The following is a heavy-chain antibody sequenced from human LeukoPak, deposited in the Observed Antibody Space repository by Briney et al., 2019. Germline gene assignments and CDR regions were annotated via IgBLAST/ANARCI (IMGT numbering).Heavy chain of an antibody. CDR1: GFNFATHW. D-gene: IGHD6-13*01. CDR3: ARHVSPGYSRSWYED. Sequence: GESLKISCQCSGFNFATHWLGRVRQMPGKGLEWMGIIYPGDSDTRYSPSFRGQVTMSADKSLRTAYLQWSSLKASDTGIYFCARHVSPGYSRSWYEDWGQGTLVTVSS. CDR2: IYPGDSDT. J-gene: IGHJ4*02. V-gene: IGHV5-51*01.